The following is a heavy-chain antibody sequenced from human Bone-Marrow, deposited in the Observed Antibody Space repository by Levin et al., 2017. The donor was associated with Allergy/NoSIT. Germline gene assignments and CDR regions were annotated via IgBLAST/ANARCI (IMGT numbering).Heavy chain of an antibody. J-gene: IGHJ4*02. CDR2: INHSGST. V-gene: IGHV4-34*01. CDR1: GGSFSGYY. D-gene: IGHD3-10*01. CDR3: ASLPGEKVTMVRGGSVY. Sequence: KASETLSLTCAVYGGSFSGYYWSWIRQPPGKGLEWIGEINHSGSTNYNPSLKSRVTISVDTSKNQFSLKLSSVTAADTAVYYCASLPGEKVTMVRGGSVYWGQGTLVTVSS.